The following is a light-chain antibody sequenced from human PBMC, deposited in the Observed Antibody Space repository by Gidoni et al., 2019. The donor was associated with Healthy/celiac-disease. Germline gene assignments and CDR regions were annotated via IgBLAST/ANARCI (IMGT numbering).Light chain of an antibody. CDR3: MQSIQLSYT. CDR1: QSLLHSDGKTY. V-gene: IGKV2D-29*02. CDR2: EFS. J-gene: IGKJ2*01. Sequence: DIVMTQTPLSLSVTPGQQAYIPCKSSQSLLHSDGKTYLYSYLQKPGQSPQLLIYEFSNRFAVVADRFSGSGAGTDFTLKSSRVEAEDVGVYYCMQSIQLSYTFGQGTKLEIK.